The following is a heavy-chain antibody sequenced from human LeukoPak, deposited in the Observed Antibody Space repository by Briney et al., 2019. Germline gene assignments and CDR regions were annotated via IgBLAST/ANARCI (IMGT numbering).Heavy chain of an antibody. CDR1: GFAFSTYS. V-gene: IGHV3-30*01. D-gene: IGHD1-14*01. Sequence: PGGSLRLSCAASGFAFSTYSMHWVRQAPGKGLEWLALISSDGSNVNFADSVKGRFTISRDNSKNTLYLQMNSLRSEHTAIYYCAGDPNRSYFDHWGQGTLVTVSS. CDR3: AGDPNRSYFDH. J-gene: IGHJ4*02. CDR2: ISSDGSNV.